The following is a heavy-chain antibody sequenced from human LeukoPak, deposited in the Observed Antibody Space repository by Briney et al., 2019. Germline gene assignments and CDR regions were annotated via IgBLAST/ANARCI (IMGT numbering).Heavy chain of an antibody. J-gene: IGHJ6*03. D-gene: IGHD1-26*01. Sequence: PGGSLRLSCAASGFTFSSYWMHWVRQARGKGLVWVSVSRMNSDVSSRSYADSVKGRFTISRDNAKNTLYLQMNSLRAEDTAVYYCARDPYSGSYGNYYYYFMDVWGKGTTVTISS. CDR2: MNSDVSSR. CDR1: GFTFSSYW. V-gene: IGHV3-74*01. CDR3: ARDPYSGSYGNYYYYFMDV.